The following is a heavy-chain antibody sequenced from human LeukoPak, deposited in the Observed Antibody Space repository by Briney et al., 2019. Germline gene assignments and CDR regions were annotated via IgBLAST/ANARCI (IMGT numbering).Heavy chain of an antibody. CDR1: GYTFPNYG. D-gene: IGHD2-2*01. CDR2: ISSYNGNT. CDR3: ATPAKGAYFYYYMDV. J-gene: IGHJ6*03. V-gene: IGHV1-18*03. Sequence: ASVKVSCEASGYTFPNYGFTWVRQAPGQGLEWMGWISSYNGNTQYAQNFQGRLTLTTDTSTNTAYMDLRSLRSNDMAVYYCATPAKGAYFYYYMDVWGAGTTVTVSS.